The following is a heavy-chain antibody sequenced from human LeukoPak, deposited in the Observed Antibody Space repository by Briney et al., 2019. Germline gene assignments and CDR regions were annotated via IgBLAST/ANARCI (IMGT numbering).Heavy chain of an antibody. D-gene: IGHD2-21*02. CDR2: INPNSGGT. V-gene: IGHV1-2*02. CDR3: VRDLTDRTNWFDP. J-gene: IGHJ5*02. Sequence: GASVKVSCKASGYTFTGYYMHWVRQAPGQGLEWMGWINPNSGGTNYAQKFQGRVTMTRDTSISTAYMELSRLRSNDTAVYYCVRDLTDRTNWFDPWGQGTLVTVSS. CDR1: GYTFTGYY.